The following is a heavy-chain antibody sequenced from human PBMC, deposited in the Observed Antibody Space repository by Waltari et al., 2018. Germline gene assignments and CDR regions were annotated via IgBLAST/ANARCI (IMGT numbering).Heavy chain of an antibody. Sequence: QVQLQESGPGLVKPSETLSLTCAVSGYSISSGYYWGWIRQPPGKGLGWIGSIYHSGSTYYNPSLTSRVTISVDTSKNQFSLKLSSVTAADTAVYYCAGSKIAAAGGDYWGQGTLVTVSS. CDR3: AGSKIAAAGGDY. CDR2: IYHSGST. D-gene: IGHD6-13*01. J-gene: IGHJ4*02. CDR1: GYSISSGYY. V-gene: IGHV4-38-2*01.